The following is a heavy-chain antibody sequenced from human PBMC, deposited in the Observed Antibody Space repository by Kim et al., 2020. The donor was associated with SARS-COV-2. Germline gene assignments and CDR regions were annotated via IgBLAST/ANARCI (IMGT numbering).Heavy chain of an antibody. Sequence: PSLKSRVTISIDTSKNQFSLKLRSVTAADTAVYYCARFTWTPYSYYGMDVWGQGTTVTVSS. D-gene: IGHD3-16*01. J-gene: IGHJ6*02. V-gene: IGHV4-59*01. CDR3: ARFTWTPYSYYGMDV.